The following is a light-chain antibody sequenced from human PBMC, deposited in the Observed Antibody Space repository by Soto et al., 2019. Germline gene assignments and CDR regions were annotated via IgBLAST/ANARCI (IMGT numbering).Light chain of an antibody. CDR1: QSVSTY. CDR3: QQRSDWPLT. V-gene: IGKV3-11*01. J-gene: IGKJ4*01. CDR2: DAS. Sequence: EIVLTQSPATLSLSPGERATLSCRASQSVSTYLAWYQQKVGQAPRPLIFDASNRATGIPARFRGSGSGTDFTLTISSLEPEDFAVYYCQQRSDWPLTFGGGTKVEIK.